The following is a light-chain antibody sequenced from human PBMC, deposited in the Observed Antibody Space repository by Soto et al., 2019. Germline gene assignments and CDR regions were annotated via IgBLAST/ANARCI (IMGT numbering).Light chain of an antibody. CDR1: SSDVGANNY. Sequence: QSALTQPASVSGSPGQSITISCTGTSSDVGANNYVSWYQHHPGKVPKLLIYEVTNRPSGVSDRFSGSKAGNTASLTISGLQAEDEADYYCSSKRDSSTLFVFGTGTKVTVL. CDR3: SSKRDSSTLFV. CDR2: EVT. V-gene: IGLV2-14*01. J-gene: IGLJ1*01.